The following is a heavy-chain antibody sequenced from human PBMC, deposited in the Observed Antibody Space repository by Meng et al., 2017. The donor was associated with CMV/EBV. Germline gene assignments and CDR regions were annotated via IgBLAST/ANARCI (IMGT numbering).Heavy chain of an antibody. Sequence: VYGGCFSGYYWSWIRQPPGKGLEWIGEINHSGSTNYNPSLKSRVTISVDTSKNQFSLKLSSVTAADTAVYYCAGFTFGGVIVRWFDPWGQGTLVTVSS. V-gene: IGHV4-34*01. CDR1: GGCFSGYY. J-gene: IGHJ5*02. CDR3: AGFTFGGVIVRWFDP. D-gene: IGHD3-16*02. CDR2: INHSGST.